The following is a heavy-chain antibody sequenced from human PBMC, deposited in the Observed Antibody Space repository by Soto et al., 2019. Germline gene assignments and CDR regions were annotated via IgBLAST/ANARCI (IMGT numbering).Heavy chain of an antibody. CDR1: GDTFKNCV. D-gene: IGHD3-10*01. CDR2: IIPLFGTT. J-gene: IGHJ6*02. V-gene: IGHV1-69*01. Sequence: QVQGVQSGVEVRSPGSSVKVSCKASGDTFKNCVISWVRQAPGQGLEWMGGIIPLFGTTDFAQRFQGRLTITTDESTTTAYMELSRLRSEDTATYYCAAELGFGKLSVVWGQGTTVIVSS. CDR3: AAELGFGKLSVV.